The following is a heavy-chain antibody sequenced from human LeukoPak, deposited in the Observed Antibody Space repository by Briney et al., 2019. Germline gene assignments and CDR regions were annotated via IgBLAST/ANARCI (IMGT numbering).Heavy chain of an antibody. CDR1: GGSIGTYY. D-gene: IGHD3-3*01. Sequence: PSETLSLTCTVSGGSIGTYYWSWIRQPAGKGLEWIGRIYTSGSNYNPSLKSRVTMSIDTSKNQFSLKLSSVTAADTAVYYCARLLGRDFWSGYYSYYFDYWGQGTLVTVSS. CDR2: IYTSGS. J-gene: IGHJ4*02. CDR3: ARLLGRDFWSGYYSYYFDY. V-gene: IGHV4-4*07.